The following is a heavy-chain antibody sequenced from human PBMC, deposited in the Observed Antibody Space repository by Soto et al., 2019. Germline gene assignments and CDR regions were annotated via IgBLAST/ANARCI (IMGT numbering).Heavy chain of an antibody. D-gene: IGHD1-26*01. CDR3: ANSHRTGEYYFDY. CDR2: ISWNSGSI. CDR1: GFTFDDYA. Sequence: SLRLSCAASGFTFDDYAMHWVRQAPGKGLEWVSGISWNSGSIGYADSVKGRFTISRDNAKNSLYLQMNSLRAEDTALYYCANSHRTGEYYFDYWGQGTLVTVSS. V-gene: IGHV3-9*01. J-gene: IGHJ4*02.